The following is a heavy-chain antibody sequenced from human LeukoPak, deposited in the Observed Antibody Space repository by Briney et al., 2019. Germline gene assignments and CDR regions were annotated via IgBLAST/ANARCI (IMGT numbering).Heavy chain of an antibody. J-gene: IGHJ4*02. V-gene: IGHV1-2*02. D-gene: IGHD5-12*01. CDR2: IKPDSGAT. Sequence: ASVKVSCKASGFTLTGYYIHWVRQAPGQGLEWMGWIKPDSGATNYAQNFQGRVTMTWDTSINTAYMELTSLRSDDTALYYCARVYIVATTSLDYWGQGTLVTVSS. CDR1: GFTLTGYY. CDR3: ARVYIVATTSLDY.